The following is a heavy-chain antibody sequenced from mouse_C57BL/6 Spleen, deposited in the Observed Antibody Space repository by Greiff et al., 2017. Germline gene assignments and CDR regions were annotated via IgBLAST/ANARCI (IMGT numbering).Heavy chain of an antibody. Sequence: VQLKESGPELVKPGASVKLSCKASGYSFTGYYMTWVKQSPEKSLEWIGEINPSTGGTTSNQKFKAKATLTVDKSASTAYMQLKGLTSVDSAVDYCARGWTYGSSPLDYWGQGTTLTVSS. J-gene: IGHJ2*01. CDR3: ARGWTYGSSPLDY. V-gene: IGHV1-42*01. CDR2: INPSTGGT. CDR1: GYSFTGYY. D-gene: IGHD1-1*01.